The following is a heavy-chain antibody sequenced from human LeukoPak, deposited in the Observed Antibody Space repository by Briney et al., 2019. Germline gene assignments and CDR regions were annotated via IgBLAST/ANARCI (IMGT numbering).Heavy chain of an antibody. CDR2: INSDGSRT. CDR3: ARDQESYGSGSYSNY. D-gene: IGHD3-10*01. V-gene: IGHV3-74*01. Sequence: GGSLRLSCAASKFSFSSYWMHWVRQAPGKGLVWVSRINSDGSRTNYADSVKGRFTISRDNAKNSLYLQMNSLRAEDTAVYYCARDQESYGSGSYSNYWGQGTLVTVSS. J-gene: IGHJ4*02. CDR1: KFSFSSYW.